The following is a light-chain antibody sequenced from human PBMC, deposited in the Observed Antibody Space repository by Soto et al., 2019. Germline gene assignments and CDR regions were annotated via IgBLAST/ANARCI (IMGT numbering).Light chain of an antibody. CDR1: SSDVGGYNY. CDR2: EVS. Sequence: QSALTQPPSASGSPGQSVTISCTGTSSDVGGYNYVSWYQQHPGKAPKLMIYEVSKRPSGVPDRFYGSKSGNTASLTVSGLQAEDEADYYCSSYAGSNIVFGTGTKLTVL. CDR3: SSYAGSNIV. V-gene: IGLV2-8*01. J-gene: IGLJ1*01.